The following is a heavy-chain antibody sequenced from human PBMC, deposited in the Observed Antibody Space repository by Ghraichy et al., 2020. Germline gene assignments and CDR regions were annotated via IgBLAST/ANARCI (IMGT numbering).Heavy chain of an antibody. CDR2: ISYRGTT. CDR1: GDSISGSPYY. Sequence: SQTLSLTCAVSGDSISGSPYYWVWFRQPPGKGLEWIGSISYRGTTYYNPSLKSRVTISVDTSKNQFSLRLTSVTAADTAVLYCARGGGSYSDHWGQGTLVTVFS. D-gene: IGHD1-26*01. J-gene: IGHJ4*02. CDR3: ARGGGSYSDH. V-gene: IGHV4-39*01.